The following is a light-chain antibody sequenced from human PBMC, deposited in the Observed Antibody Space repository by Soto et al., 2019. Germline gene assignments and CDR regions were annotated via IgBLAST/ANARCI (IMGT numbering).Light chain of an antibody. J-gene: IGKJ5*01. V-gene: IGKV1-39*01. CDR3: QQSYRTPT. CDR1: QSISGS. Sequence: IHLTNSPSLLTASIGYRFTSTFRASQSISGSLNWYQQKPGKAPKLLIYGASTLQSGVPSRFSGSGSGTDYTLTISSLQPEDFATYYCQQSYRTPTFGQGTRLEIK. CDR2: GAS.